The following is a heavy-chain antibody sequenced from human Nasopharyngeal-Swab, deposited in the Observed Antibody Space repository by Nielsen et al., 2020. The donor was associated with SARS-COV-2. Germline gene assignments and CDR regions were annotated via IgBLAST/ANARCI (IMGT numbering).Heavy chain of an antibody. CDR3: AKDLDGSGSNNHYFYYVMDV. J-gene: IGHJ6*02. V-gene: IGHV3-33*06. Sequence: WIRQPPGKGLEWVAVIWYDGSNKYYADSVKGRFTISRDNSKNTLYLQMNSLRAEDTAVYYCAKDLDGSGSNNHYFYYVMDVWGLGTTVTVSS. D-gene: IGHD2/OR15-2a*01. CDR2: IWYDGSNK.